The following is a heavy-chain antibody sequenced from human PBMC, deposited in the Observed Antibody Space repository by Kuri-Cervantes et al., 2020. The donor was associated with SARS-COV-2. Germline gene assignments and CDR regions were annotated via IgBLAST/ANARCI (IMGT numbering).Heavy chain of an antibody. V-gene: IGHV1-46*01. D-gene: IGHD1-26*01. J-gene: IGHJ4*02. Sequence: ASVKVSCKASGYTFTSYYMHWVRQVPGQGLEWMGIISPTSGSTNYAQRFQGRVTMTRDTSTSTVYMELGSPRSEDTAVYYCGRDDDSGSLPDCWGQGTLVTVSS. CDR2: ISPTSGST. CDR1: GYTFTSYY. CDR3: GRDDDSGSLPDC.